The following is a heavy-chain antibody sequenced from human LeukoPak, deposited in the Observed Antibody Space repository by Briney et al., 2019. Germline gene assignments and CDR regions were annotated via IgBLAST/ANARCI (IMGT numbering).Heavy chain of an antibody. CDR1: GGFISSSSYY. D-gene: IGHD4-17*01. J-gene: IGHJ4*02. CDR2: IYYSGST. V-gene: IGHV4-39*07. CDR3: AREGGLTTGTFVY. Sequence: SETLSLTCTVSGGFISSSSYYWGWIRQPPGKGLEWIGSIYYSGSTYSNPSPKSRVTISVDTSKNQFSLKLSSVTAADTAVYYCAREGGLTTGTFVYWGQGTLVTVSS.